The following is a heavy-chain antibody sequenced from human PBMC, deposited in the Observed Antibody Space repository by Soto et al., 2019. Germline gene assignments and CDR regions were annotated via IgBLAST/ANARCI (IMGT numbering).Heavy chain of an antibody. V-gene: IGHV4-59*01. D-gene: IGHD5-18*01. Sequence: PSETLSLTCTVSGGSISSYYWSWIRQPPGKGLEWIGYIYYSGSTNYNPSLKSRVTISVDTSKNQFSLKLSSVTAADTAVYYCARGDRYSYGPWGQGTLVTVSS. CDR1: GGSISSYY. CDR2: IYYSGST. CDR3: ARGDRYSYGP. J-gene: IGHJ5*02.